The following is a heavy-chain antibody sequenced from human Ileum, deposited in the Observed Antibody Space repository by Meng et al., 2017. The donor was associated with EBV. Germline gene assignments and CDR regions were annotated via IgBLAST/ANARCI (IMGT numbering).Heavy chain of an antibody. V-gene: IGHV1-8*01. Sequence: GQLVQAGGEVRKPGASLKASCKASGYTFTNYDISWVRQATGQGLEWMGWMNPKTGTAHYAQKFQGRVSMTRDTSITTAYMELSSLTSEDTAVYYCVRTLERGDYWGQGTLVTVSS. CDR1: GYTFTNYD. J-gene: IGHJ4*02. D-gene: IGHD5-24*01. CDR2: MNPKTGTA. CDR3: VRTLERGDY.